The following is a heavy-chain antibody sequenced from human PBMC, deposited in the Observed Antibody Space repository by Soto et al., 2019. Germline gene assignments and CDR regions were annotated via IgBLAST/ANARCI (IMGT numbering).Heavy chain of an antibody. CDR3: ARGGYSYGFDY. D-gene: IGHD5-18*01. V-gene: IGHV1-69*13. J-gene: IGHJ4*02. CDR1: GGAFSSYA. Sequence: SVKVSCKASGGAFSSYAISWGRQAPGQGLEWMGGIIPIFGTANYAQKFQGRVTITADESTSTAYMELSSLRSEDTAVYYCARGGYSYGFDYWGQGTLVTVSS. CDR2: IIPIFGTA.